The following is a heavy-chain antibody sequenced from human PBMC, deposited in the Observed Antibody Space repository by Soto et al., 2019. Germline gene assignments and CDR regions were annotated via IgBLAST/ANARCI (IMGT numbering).Heavy chain of an antibody. D-gene: IGHD5-12*01. V-gene: IGHV3-30*03. CDR3: AXELGDIVATAVGIDV. CDR2: ISYDGSNK. CDR1: GFTFGIYG. J-gene: IGHJ6*02. Sequence: GGSVRLSCAASGFTFGIYGMHWVRQGPGKGLEWVAVISYDGSNKYYADYVKGRFTISRDNSKNTLYLQMNSLRAEDTAVYYCAXELGDIVATAVGIDVWGQGTTVTVSS.